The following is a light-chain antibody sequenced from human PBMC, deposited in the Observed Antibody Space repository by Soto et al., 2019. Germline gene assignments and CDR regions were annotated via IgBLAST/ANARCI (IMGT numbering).Light chain of an antibody. CDR1: QNVRNNY. V-gene: IGKV3-20*01. J-gene: IGKJ1*01. CDR2: GAS. Sequence: EIVMTQSPATLSVSLGERSTLSCRASQNVRNNYIGWYQQKPGQAPRLLIYGASIRATGIPDRFSGSGSGTDFTLTISRLEPEDFAVYYCQGYGNSRTFGQGTKVDIK. CDR3: QGYGNSRT.